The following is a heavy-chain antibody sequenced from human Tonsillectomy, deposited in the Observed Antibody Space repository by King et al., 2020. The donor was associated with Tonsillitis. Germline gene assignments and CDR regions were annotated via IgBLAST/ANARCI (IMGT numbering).Heavy chain of an antibody. CDR1: GGSISSSNW. Sequence: VQLQESGPGLVKPSGTLSLTCAVSGGSISSSNWWSWVRQPPGKGLEWIGENYHSGSTNYNPSLKSRVTISVDKSKNQFSLKLNSVTAADTAVYHCARWEVGGTANEDGFDIWGQGTMVTVSS. V-gene: IGHV4-4*02. CDR2: NYHSGST. D-gene: IGHD6-19*01. J-gene: IGHJ3*02. CDR3: ARWEVGGTANEDGFDI.